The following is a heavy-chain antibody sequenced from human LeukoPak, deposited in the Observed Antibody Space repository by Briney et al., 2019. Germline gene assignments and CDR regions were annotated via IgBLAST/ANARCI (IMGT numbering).Heavy chain of an antibody. V-gene: IGHV6-1*01. CDR1: ADTPSSNTAA. Sequence: SQTLSLTCAVSADTPSSNTAAWNWLRQSPSRGPEWLARTYYRSNWYNDYAESVKSRITINPDTSKNHFSLQLSSVTPEDSAVYYCARGIQPWERGFDYWGQGSLVSVSS. CDR3: ARGIQPWERGFDY. J-gene: IGHJ4*02. CDR2: TYYRSNWYN. D-gene: IGHD5-18*01.